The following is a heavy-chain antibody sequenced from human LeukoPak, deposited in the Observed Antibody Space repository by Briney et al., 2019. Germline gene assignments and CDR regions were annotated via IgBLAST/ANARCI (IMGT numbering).Heavy chain of an antibody. J-gene: IGHJ4*02. CDR3: AGVYYYGSGSLDY. D-gene: IGHD3-10*01. V-gene: IGHV4-59*01. CDR1: GGSISSYY. Sequence: SETLSLTCTVSGGSISSYYWSWIRQPPGKGLEWIGYIYYSGSTNYNPSLKSRVTISVDTSKNQFSLKLSSVTAADTAVYYCAGVYYYGSGSLDYWGQGTLVTVSS. CDR2: IYYSGST.